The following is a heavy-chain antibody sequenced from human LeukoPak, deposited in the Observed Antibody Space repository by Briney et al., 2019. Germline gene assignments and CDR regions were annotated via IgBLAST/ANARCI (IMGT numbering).Heavy chain of an antibody. D-gene: IGHD3-10*01. CDR1: GYTFTGYY. Sequence: ASVKVSCKASGYTFTGYYMHWVRQAPGQGLEWMGWINPNSGGTSYAQKFQGRVTMTRDTSISTAYMELSRLRSDDTAVYCCARGGTDMVRDAFDIWGQGTMVTVSS. CDR2: INPNSGGT. J-gene: IGHJ3*02. V-gene: IGHV1-2*02. CDR3: ARGGTDMVRDAFDI.